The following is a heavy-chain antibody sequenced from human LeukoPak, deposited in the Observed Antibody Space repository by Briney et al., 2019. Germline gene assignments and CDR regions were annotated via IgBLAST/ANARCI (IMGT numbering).Heavy chain of an antibody. Sequence: GGSLRLSCAASGFTFSSYSMSWARQAPGKGLEWVSAISSSGGSTDYTDSVKGRFTISRDNSKNTLYLQMNSLRAEDTAVYYCAKRYCSGGSCYFRTFDYWGQGTLVTVSS. D-gene: IGHD2-15*01. J-gene: IGHJ4*02. CDR1: GFTFSSYS. V-gene: IGHV3-23*01. CDR3: AKRYCSGGSCYFRTFDY. CDR2: ISSSGGST.